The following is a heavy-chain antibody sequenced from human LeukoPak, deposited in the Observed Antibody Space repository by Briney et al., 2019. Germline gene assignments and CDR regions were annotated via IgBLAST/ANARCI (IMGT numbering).Heavy chain of an antibody. CDR3: ARGGPEAAGLGWFDP. D-gene: IGHD6-25*01. Sequence: SETLPLTCAVYGGSFSGYYWSWIRQPPGKGLEWIGEINHSGSTNYNPSLKSRVTISVDTSKNQFSLKLSSVTAADTAVYYCARGGPEAAGLGWFDPWGHGTLVSVSS. CDR1: GGSFSGYY. CDR2: INHSGST. V-gene: IGHV4-34*01. J-gene: IGHJ5*02.